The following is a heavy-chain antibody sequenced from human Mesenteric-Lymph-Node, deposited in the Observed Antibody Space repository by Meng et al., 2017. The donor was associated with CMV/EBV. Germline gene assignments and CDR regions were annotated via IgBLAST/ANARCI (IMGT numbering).Heavy chain of an antibody. CDR1: GGSFSGYY. J-gene: IGHJ4*02. Sequence: QVQFNQWGAGLLKPSETLSVTCAGYGGSFSGYYWNWIRQSPEKGLEWIGEINHSGSTTYNPSFTSRIIISVDTSTNQISLNMSSVTAADTAVYYCARGSSYDILTGYFDYWGQGALVTVSS. V-gene: IGHV4-34*01. CDR2: INHSGST. D-gene: IGHD3-9*01. CDR3: ARGSSYDILTGYFDY.